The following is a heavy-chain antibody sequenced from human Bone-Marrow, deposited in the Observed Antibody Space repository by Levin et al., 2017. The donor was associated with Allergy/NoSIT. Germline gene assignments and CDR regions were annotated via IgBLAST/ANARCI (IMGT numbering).Heavy chain of an antibody. CDR2: IIPIFGTA. Sequence: SVKVSCKASGGTFSSYAISWVRQAPGQGLEWMGGIIPIFGTANYAQKFQGRVTITADESTSTAYMELSSLRSEDTAVYYCARNSEVGAYCGGDCYTNDYWGQGTLVTVSS. J-gene: IGHJ4*02. CDR3: ARNSEVGAYCGGDCYTNDY. CDR1: GGTFSSYA. D-gene: IGHD2-21*02. V-gene: IGHV1-69*13.